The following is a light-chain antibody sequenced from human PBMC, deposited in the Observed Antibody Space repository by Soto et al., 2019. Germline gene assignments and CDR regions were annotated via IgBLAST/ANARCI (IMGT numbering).Light chain of an antibody. CDR1: QSVSSK. V-gene: IGKV3-15*01. CDR3: QQYNNWPLT. J-gene: IGKJ1*01. CDR2: GAS. Sequence: EIVMTQSPATLSVSPGERATLSCRASQSVSSKLAWYQQKPGQAPRLLIYGASTRATGIPARFSGSGSGTEFTLTISSLQSEDFAVYYCQQYNNWPLTFGQGTKVEIK.